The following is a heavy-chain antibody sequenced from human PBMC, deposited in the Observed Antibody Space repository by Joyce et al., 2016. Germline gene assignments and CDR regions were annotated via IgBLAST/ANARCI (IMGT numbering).Heavy chain of an antibody. D-gene: IGHD6-13*01. V-gene: IGHV3-23*01. CDR3: AKLSGQAAGYFYAMDV. J-gene: IGHJ6*02. CDR1: VFTFTNYA. CDR2: RSGSGGST. Sequence: EAQLLETGGGLVQPGGSLRLSCAASVFTFTNYAMTWVRQRPGKGLEWVSVRSGSGGSTYYADSVRGRLTIARDISKNTLYLQVTSLGAKDTARYDCAKLSGQAAGYFYAMDVWGQGATVTVSS.